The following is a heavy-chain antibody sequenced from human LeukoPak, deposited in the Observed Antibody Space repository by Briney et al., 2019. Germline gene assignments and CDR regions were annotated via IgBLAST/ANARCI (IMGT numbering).Heavy chain of an antibody. CDR2: IRSDGNKK. Sequence: PGGSLRLSCAASGFTFSSYGIHWVRQAPGKGLEWVAFIRSDGNKKYYADSVKGRFTISRDNSKNTVYLQMNSLRAEDTAVYYCARAGVRNLFDYWGQGTLVTVSS. CDR3: ARAGVRNLFDY. D-gene: IGHD7-27*01. J-gene: IGHJ4*02. CDR1: GFTFSSYG. V-gene: IGHV3-30*02.